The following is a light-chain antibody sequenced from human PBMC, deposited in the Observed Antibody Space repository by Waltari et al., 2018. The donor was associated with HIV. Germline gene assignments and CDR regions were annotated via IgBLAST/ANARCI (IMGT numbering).Light chain of an antibody. J-gene: IGLJ3*02. CDR2: EVS. V-gene: IGLV2-23*02. CDR1: RSDVGTYHL. CDR3: CSYAGSTNWV. Sequence: QSALTQPASVSGSPGQSIPISCTGTRSDVGTYHLVSWYQQRPGKAPKLIISEVSQRPAGVSNHFSGSKSANTASLTISGLQAEDEADYYCCSYAGSTNWVFGGGTKLTVL.